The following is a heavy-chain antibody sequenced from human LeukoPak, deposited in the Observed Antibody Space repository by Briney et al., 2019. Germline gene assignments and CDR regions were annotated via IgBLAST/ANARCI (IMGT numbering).Heavy chain of an antibody. J-gene: IGHJ6*03. CDR3: AKDGVDFWSSYYTGMWTRNYYYYMDV. CDR1: GFTFDDYA. V-gene: IGHV3-9*01. Sequence: PGGSLRLSCAASGFTFDDYAMHWVRQAPGKGLEWVSGISWNSGSIGYADSVKGRFTISRDNAKNSLYLQMNSLRAEDTALYYCAKDGVDFWSSYYTGMWTRNYYYYMDVWGKGTTVTVSS. CDR2: ISWNSGSI. D-gene: IGHD3-3*01.